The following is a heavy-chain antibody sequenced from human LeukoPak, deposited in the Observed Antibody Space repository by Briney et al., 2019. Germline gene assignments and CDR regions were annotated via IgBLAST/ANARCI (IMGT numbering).Heavy chain of an antibody. CDR2: IIPILGIA. J-gene: IGHJ4*02. CDR3: AREGEERACNFDY. CDR1: GGTFSSYA. V-gene: IGHV1-69*04. D-gene: IGHD1-1*01. Sequence: GASVKVSCKASGGTFSSYAISWVRQAPGQGLEWMGRIIPILGIANYAQKFQGRVTITADKSTSTAYMELSSLRSEDTAVYYCAREGEERACNFDYWGQGTLVTVSS.